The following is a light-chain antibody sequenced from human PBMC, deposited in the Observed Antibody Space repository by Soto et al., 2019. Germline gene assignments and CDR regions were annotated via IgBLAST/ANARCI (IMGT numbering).Light chain of an antibody. Sequence: EIVLTQSPATLSLSPGERATLSCRASPSVTSNLAWYQQALGQAPRLLIYDASNGAAGIPDRFSGSGSGTDFTLTISRLEPEDFAVYYCHQYGSSSWTFGQGTKVDIK. J-gene: IGKJ1*01. CDR1: PSVTSN. CDR2: DAS. CDR3: HQYGSSSWT. V-gene: IGKV3-20*01.